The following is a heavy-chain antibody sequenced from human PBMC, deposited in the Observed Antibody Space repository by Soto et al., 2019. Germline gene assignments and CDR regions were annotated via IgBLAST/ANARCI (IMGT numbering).Heavy chain of an antibody. Sequence: GGSLRLSCAASGFTFSSYSMNWVRQAPGKGLEWVSSISSSSSYIYYADSVKGRFTISRDNAKNSLYLQMNSLRAEDTAVYYCARAIGYSYDDAFDIWGQGTMVTVSS. V-gene: IGHV3-21*01. CDR1: GFTFSSYS. CDR3: ARAIGYSYDDAFDI. J-gene: IGHJ3*02. D-gene: IGHD5-18*01. CDR2: ISSSSSYI.